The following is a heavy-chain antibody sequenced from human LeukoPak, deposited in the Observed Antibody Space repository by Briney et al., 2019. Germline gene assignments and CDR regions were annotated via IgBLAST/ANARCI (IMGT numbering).Heavy chain of an antibody. Sequence: GASVKVSCKASGYTFTSYDINWVRQAPGQGLEWMGWMNPNSGNTGYAQKFQGRVTMTRNTSISTAYMELSSLRSEDTAVYYCARVDSSGYFPDYWGQGTLVTVSS. CDR3: ARVDSSGYFPDY. V-gene: IGHV1-8*01. CDR1: GYTFTSYD. CDR2: MNPNSGNT. J-gene: IGHJ4*02. D-gene: IGHD3-22*01.